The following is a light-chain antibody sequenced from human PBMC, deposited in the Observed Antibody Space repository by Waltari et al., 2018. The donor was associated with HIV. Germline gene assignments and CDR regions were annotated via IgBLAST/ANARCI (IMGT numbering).Light chain of an antibody. CDR3: QVWDTSSDHPAF. Sequence: SYVLTQPPSVSVAPGQPAKISCWGPSVEYKGAHWYQQKPGQAPILVIYDYTDRPTGIPERFSGSSSGNTATLTVTMVEAGDEADYYCQVWDTSSDHPAFFGGGTKLTVV. CDR1: SVEYKG. V-gene: IGLV3-21*02. CDR2: DYT. J-gene: IGLJ2*01.